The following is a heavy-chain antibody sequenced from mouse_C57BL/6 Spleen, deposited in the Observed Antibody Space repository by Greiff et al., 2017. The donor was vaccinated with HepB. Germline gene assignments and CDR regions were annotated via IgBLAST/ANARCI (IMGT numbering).Heavy chain of an antibody. CDR3: TRNYDYDGRVRFYYAMDY. D-gene: IGHD2-4*01. Sequence: VQLQQSGTVLARPGASVKMSCKTSGYTFTSYWMHWVKQRPGQGLEWIGAIYPGNSDTSYNQKFKGKAKLTAVTSASTAYMELSSLTNEDSAVYYCTRNYDYDGRVRFYYAMDYWGQGTSVTVSS. V-gene: IGHV1-5*01. J-gene: IGHJ4*01. CDR1: GYTFTSYW. CDR2: IYPGNSDT.